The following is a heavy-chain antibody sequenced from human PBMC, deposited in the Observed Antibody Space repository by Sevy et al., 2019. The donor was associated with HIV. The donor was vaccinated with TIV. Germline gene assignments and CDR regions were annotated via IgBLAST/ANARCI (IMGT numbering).Heavy chain of an antibody. J-gene: IGHJ5*01. CDR1: GGSISSGNYY. CDR2: ISYTGNT. CDR3: AGDSTEYTSSSVWFDS. D-gene: IGHD6-6*01. Sequence: SETLSLTCTVSGGSISSGNYYWHWIRQPPGKGLERIGYISYTGNTYYNPSLRSPVTISVDTSNNQFFLRLTSVTAADTAVYYCAGDSTEYTSSSVWFDSWGQGTLVTVSS. V-gene: IGHV4-30-4*01.